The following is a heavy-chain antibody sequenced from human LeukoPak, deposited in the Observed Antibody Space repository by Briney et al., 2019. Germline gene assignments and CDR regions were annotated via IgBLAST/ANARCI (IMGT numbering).Heavy chain of an antibody. Sequence: LSLTCAVYGGSFSGYYWSWIRQAPGKGLEWVSYISSSGSTIYYADSVKGRFTISRDNAKNSLYLQMNSLRAEDTAVYYCARDQQLVFDYWGQGTLVTVSS. CDR3: ARDQQLVFDY. CDR1: GGSFSGYY. D-gene: IGHD6-13*01. V-gene: IGHV3-11*04. CDR2: ISSSGSTI. J-gene: IGHJ4*02.